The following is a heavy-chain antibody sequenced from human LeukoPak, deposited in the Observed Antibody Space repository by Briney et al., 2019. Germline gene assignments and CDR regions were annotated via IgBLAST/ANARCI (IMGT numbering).Heavy chain of an antibody. CDR2: IYTSGST. CDR3: ARDSVQWLASEDYFDY. J-gene: IGHJ4*02. V-gene: IGHV4-4*07. CDR1: GGSISSYY. D-gene: IGHD6-19*01. Sequence: SETLSLTCTVSGGSISSYYWSWIRQPAGKGLEWIGRIYTSGSTNYNPSLKSRVTMSVDTSKNQFSLKLSSVTAADTAVYYCARDSVQWLASEDYFDYWGQGTLVTVSS.